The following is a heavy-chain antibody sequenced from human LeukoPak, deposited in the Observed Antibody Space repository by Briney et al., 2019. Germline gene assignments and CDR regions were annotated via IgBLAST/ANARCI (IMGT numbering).Heavy chain of an antibody. V-gene: IGHV3-53*01. D-gene: IGHD6-13*01. CDR2: IYSGGST. Sequence: GGSLRLSCAASGFTVSSNYMSWVRQAPGKGLEWVSVIYSGGSTYYADSVKGRFTISRDNAKNSLYLQMNSLRAEDTAVYYCARDPSGGSSWYFDYWGQGTLVTVSS. J-gene: IGHJ4*02. CDR1: GFTVSSNY. CDR3: ARDPSGGSSWYFDY.